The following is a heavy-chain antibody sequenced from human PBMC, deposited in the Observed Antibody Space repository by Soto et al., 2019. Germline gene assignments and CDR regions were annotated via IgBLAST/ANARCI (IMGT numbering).Heavy chain of an antibody. Sequence: HLVQSGPEVKRPGASITVSCKTTGDTFANFGLSWVRQAPGQGLEWMGWIATYNNNKNHAQKFQGRLTLTTDTSTSTAYMELESLGYDDTAVYYCARVVRGVVNWFDPWGQGTLVTVSS. CDR3: ARVVRGVVNWFDP. V-gene: IGHV1-18*01. CDR2: IATYNNNK. D-gene: IGHD3-10*01. CDR1: GDTFANFG. J-gene: IGHJ5*02.